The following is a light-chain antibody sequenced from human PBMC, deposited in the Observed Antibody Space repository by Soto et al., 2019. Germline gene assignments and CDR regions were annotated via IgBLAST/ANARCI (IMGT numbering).Light chain of an antibody. Sequence: EIVLTQSPATLSLSPGERATLSCRASQSVSSQLAWYQHKPGQAPRLLIYDASNRATGIPDRFSGSGSGTDFTLTISSLEPEDFAVYYVEQRIWPWTVGQGTKVDIK. CDR1: QSVSSQ. CDR2: DAS. CDR3: EQRIWPWT. V-gene: IGKV3-11*01. J-gene: IGKJ1*01.